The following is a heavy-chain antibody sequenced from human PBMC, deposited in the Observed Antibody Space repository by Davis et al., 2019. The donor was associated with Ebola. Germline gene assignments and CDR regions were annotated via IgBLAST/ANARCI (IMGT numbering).Heavy chain of an antibody. CDR3: ARDREILYVYGMDV. D-gene: IGHD2-8*01. Sequence: GGSLRLSCAASGFTFSSYSMNWVRQAPGKGLEWVSSISSSSSYIYYADSVKGRFTISRDNAKNSLYLQMNSLRAEDTAVYYCARDREILYVYGMDVWGKGTTVTVSS. CDR1: GFTFSSYS. V-gene: IGHV3-21*01. J-gene: IGHJ6*04. CDR2: ISSSSSYI.